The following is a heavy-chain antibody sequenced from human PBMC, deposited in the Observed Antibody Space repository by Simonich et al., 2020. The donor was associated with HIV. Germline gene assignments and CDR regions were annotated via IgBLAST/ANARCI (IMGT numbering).Heavy chain of an antibody. Sequence: QVQLQESGPGLVKPSETLSLTCGVSGYSIRNGYYWGWIRQPPGKGLEWIGSISHRGRTYYTPSLKSRVTISVDTSKNQFSLNLTSVTAADTAVYYCARADWESDLHWYFDLWGRGTLVTVSS. J-gene: IGHJ2*01. V-gene: IGHV4-38-2*01. D-gene: IGHD3-9*01. CDR1: GYSIRNGYY. CDR2: ISHRGRT. CDR3: ARADWESDLHWYFDL.